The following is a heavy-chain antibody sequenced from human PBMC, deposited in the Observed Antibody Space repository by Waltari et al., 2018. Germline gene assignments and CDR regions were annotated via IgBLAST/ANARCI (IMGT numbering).Heavy chain of an antibody. D-gene: IGHD3-10*01. CDR3: AREGLAWDYYGSGSYYNAGAFDI. V-gene: IGHV4-30-4*08. J-gene: IGHJ3*02. CDR2: IYYSGST. Sequence: QVQLQESGPGLVKPSQTLSLTCTVSGGSISSGDYYWSWIRQPPGKGLEWIGYIYYSGSTYYNPYLKSRVTISVDTSKNQFSLKLSSVTAADTAVYYCAREGLAWDYYGSGSYYNAGAFDIWGQGTMVTVSS. CDR1: GGSISSGDYY.